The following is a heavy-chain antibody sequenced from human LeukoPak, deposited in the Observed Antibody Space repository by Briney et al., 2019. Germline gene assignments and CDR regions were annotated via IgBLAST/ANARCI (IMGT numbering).Heavy chain of an antibody. CDR1: GYSFNTYW. J-gene: IGHJ3*02. Sequence: GESLKISCKGSGYSFNTYWIGWVRQMPGKGLEWMGIIYPGDSDTKYSPSFQGRVTISADKSISTAYLQWSSLKAADTPMYYCARPQDFGLTGMNAFDIWGQGTMVTVSS. CDR3: ARPQDFGLTGMNAFDI. D-gene: IGHD7-27*01. V-gene: IGHV5-51*01. CDR2: IYPGDSDT.